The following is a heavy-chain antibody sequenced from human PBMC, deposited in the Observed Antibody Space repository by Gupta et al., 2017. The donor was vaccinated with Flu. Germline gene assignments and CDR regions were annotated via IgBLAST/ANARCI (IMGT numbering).Heavy chain of an antibody. J-gene: IGHJ6*02. CDR3: ARLSGTVLPAAKFYFVYQGMDV. CDR1: GGSISSSNYY. CDR2: IYYRVSA. D-gene: IGHD2-2*01. V-gene: IGHV4-39*01. Sequence: QLRLQESGPGLVKPSETLSLTCRVSGGSISSSNYYWVWIRQSPGKGLEWIAIIYYRVSAFYNLSLQSRVTISVDTSKNQFSLKLTSVTAADTAVYYCARLSGTVLPAAKFYFVYQGMDVWGQGTTVTVSS.